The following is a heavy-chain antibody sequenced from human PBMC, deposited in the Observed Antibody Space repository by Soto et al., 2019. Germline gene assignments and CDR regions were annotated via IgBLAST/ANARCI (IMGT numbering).Heavy chain of an antibody. Sequence: ASVKVSCKASGYTSADFGISWVRQAPGQGLEWMGWVSGNNGASNPAPKVQGRITMTLDTSTGVSYMALRSLRSDDTAIYYCVRAQKYFGVNGNWFASWGQGTLVTVSS. CDR3: VRAQKYFGVNGNWFAS. CDR1: GYTSADFG. V-gene: IGHV1-18*04. J-gene: IGHJ5*01. D-gene: IGHD2-2*01. CDR2: VSGNNGAS.